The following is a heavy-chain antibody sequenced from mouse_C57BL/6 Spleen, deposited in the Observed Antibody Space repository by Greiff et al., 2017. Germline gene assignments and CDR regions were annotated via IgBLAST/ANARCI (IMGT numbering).Heavy chain of an antibody. Sequence: VQLQQSGPELVKPGASVKISCKASGYTFTDYYMNWVKQSHGKSLEWIGDINPNNGGTSYNQKFKGKATLTVDKSSSTAYMELRSLTSEDSAVYYCARLSYYSNYEGFAYWGQGTLVTVSA. J-gene: IGHJ3*01. D-gene: IGHD2-5*01. CDR1: GYTFTDYY. CDR2: INPNNGGT. CDR3: ARLSYYSNYEGFAY. V-gene: IGHV1-26*01.